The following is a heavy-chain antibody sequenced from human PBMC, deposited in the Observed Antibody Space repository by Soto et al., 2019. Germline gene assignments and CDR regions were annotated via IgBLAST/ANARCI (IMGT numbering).Heavy chain of an antibody. V-gene: IGHV1-2*02. J-gene: IGHJ5*02. CDR2: INPNSGGT. CDR1: GYTFTGYY. CDR3: ARTMVRGVIWWFDP. D-gene: IGHD3-10*01. Sequence: ASVKVSFKASGYTFTGYYMHWVRQAPGQGLEWMGWINPNSGGTNYAQKFQGRVTMTRDTSISTAYMELSRLRSDDTAVYYCARTMVRGVIWWFDPWGQGTLVTVSS.